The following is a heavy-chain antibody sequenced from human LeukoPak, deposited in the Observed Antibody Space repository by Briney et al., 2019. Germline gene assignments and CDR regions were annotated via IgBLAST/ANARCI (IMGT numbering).Heavy chain of an antibody. CDR1: GYTFTGYY. J-gene: IGHJ3*02. Sequence: GASVKVSCKASGYTFTGYYMHWVRQAPGQGLEWMGWINPNSGGTNYAQNFQGRVTMTRDTSISTAYMELSRLRSDDTAVYYCARDGNWGSLRGAFDIWGQGTMVTVSS. CDR3: ARDGNWGSLRGAFDI. CDR2: INPNSGGT. D-gene: IGHD7-27*01. V-gene: IGHV1-2*02.